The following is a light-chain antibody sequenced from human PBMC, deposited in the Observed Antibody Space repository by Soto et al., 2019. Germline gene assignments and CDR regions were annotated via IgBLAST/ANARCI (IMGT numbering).Light chain of an antibody. CDR2: DTS. V-gene: IGKV3-20*01. J-gene: IGKJ4*01. Sequence: EIVLTQSPGTLSLSPGARATLSCRASQYVSTTYLAWYQQRPGQAPRLLIYDTSSRAAGIPDRFSGSGSGTAFTLPISSLESEDLSVYYCQQYGMSPFSFGGWTQVEIK. CDR1: QYVSTTY. CDR3: QQYGMSPFS.